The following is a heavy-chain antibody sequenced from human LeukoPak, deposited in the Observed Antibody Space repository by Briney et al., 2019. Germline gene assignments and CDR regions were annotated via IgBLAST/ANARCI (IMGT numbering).Heavy chain of an antibody. CDR2: ISGFNGNT. CDR1: GYTFTKYG. D-gene: IGHD3-10*01. CDR3: VRELDYYAPLDF. V-gene: IGHV1-18*01. J-gene: IGHJ4*02. Sequence: ASVKVSCKTSGYTFTKYGLSWVRQAPGQGPEWMGWISGFNGNTNSAQKFQGRVTMTTDTSTRTAYMELRSLRSDDTAVYCCVRELDYYAPLDFWGQGTLVTVSS.